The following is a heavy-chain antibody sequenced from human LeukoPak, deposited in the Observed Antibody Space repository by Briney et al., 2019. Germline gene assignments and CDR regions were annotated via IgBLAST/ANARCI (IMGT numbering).Heavy chain of an antibody. V-gene: IGHV3-30-3*01. CDR3: ARAWPVPGDY. Sequence: GGSLRLSCAASGFTFSSYIMHWVRQAPGKGLEWVAVIPYDGSNKYYADSMKGRFTISRDNSKNTLYLQMNGLRAEDTAIYYCARAWPVPGDYWGQGTLVTVSS. CDR1: GFTFSSYI. CDR2: IPYDGSNK. D-gene: IGHD3-10*01. J-gene: IGHJ4*02.